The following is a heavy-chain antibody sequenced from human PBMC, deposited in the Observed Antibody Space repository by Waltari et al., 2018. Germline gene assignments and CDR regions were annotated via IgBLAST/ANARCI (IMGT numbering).Heavy chain of an antibody. CDR3: ARAPITMRARVSVSRAFDI. D-gene: IGHD3-10*01. V-gene: IGHV4-39*07. CDR2: IYYSGST. Sequence: QLQLQESGPGLVKPSETLSLTCTVSGGSISSSSYYWGWIRQPPGKGLEWIGSIYYSGSTYYNPSLKSRVTISVDTSKNQFSLKLSSVTAADTAVYYCARAPITMRARVSVSRAFDIWGQGTMVTVSS. CDR1: GGSISSSSYY. J-gene: IGHJ3*02.